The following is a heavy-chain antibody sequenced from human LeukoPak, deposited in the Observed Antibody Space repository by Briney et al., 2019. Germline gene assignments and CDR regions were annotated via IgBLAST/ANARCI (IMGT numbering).Heavy chain of an antibody. CDR3: ARDQYDILTGYYN. CDR2: INPNSGGT. D-gene: IGHD3-9*01. V-gene: IGHV1-2*06. J-gene: IGHJ4*02. Sequence: GASVKVSCKASGYTFTGYYMHWVRQAPGQGLEWMERINPNSGGTNYAQKFQGRVTMTRDTSISTAYMELSRLRSDDTAVYYCARDQYDILTGYYNWGQGTLVTVSS. CDR1: GYTFTGYY.